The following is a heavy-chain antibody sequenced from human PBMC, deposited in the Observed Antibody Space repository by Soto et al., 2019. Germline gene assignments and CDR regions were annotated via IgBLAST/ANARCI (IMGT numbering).Heavy chain of an antibody. V-gene: IGHV5-51*01. CDR3: ARGTYCSSTSCPTPEYFQH. CDR2: IYPGDSDT. CDR1: GYSFTSYW. Sequence: RVESLKISCKGSGYSFTSYWIGWVRQMPGKGLEWMGIIYPGDSDTRYSPSFQGQVTISADKSISTAYLQWSSLKASDTAMYYCARGTYCSSTSCPTPEYFQHWGQGTLVTVSS. D-gene: IGHD2-2*01. J-gene: IGHJ1*01.